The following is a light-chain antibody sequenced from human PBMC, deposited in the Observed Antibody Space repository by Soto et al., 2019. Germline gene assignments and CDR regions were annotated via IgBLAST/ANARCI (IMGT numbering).Light chain of an antibody. CDR1: QSISSSY. CDR2: GAS. V-gene: IGKV3-20*01. J-gene: IGKJ1*01. CDR3: QQYGSSRWT. Sequence: EIVLTQSPGTLSLSPGERATLSCRASQSISSSYLAWYQQKPGQAPRLLIYGASSRATGIPDRFSGSGSGRDFTLTIVGLEPEDFAVYYCQQYGSSRWTFGQGTKEEIK.